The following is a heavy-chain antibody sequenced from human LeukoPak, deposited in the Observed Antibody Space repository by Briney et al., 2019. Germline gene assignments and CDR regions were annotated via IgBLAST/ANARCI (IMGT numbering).Heavy chain of an antibody. CDR2: INHSGGSK. D-gene: IGHD2-15*01. CDR3: ARQVGSRRYYYFYYMDV. V-gene: IGHV1-46*01. CDR1: GYTFTSYY. Sequence: ASVKVSCKASGYTFTSYYMHWVRQAPGQGLEWMGIINHSGGSKSYVQTFQGRVTMTRDMSTSTVYMELSSLRSEDTAVYYCARQVGSRRYYYFYYMDVWGKGTTVTVSS. J-gene: IGHJ6*03.